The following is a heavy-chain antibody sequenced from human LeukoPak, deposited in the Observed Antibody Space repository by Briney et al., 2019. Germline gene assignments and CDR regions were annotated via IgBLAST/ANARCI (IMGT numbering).Heavy chain of an antibody. CDR2: ITGTDGST. J-gene: IGHJ4*02. D-gene: IGHD3-10*01. V-gene: IGHV3-23*01. CDR3: AKAFNYGSGYNYKTFDS. CDR1: GFTFSYYA. Sequence: GGSLRLSCAASGFTFSYYAMSWVRQAPGEGLEWVSGITGTDGSTYYADSVKGRFTISRDNSKSALYLQMNSLRAEDTALYYCAKAFNYGSGYNYKTFDSWGQGTLVTVSS.